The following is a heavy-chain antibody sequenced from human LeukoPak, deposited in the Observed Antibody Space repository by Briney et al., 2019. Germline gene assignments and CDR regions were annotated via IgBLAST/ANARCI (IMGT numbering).Heavy chain of an antibody. Sequence: PSETLSLTCAVYGEPFNGYYWNWIRQSPGKGLEWIGEINHSGSTNYNPSLKSRVTISVDTSKNQFSLKLNSVTAADTAVYYCASRYFCSSTSCYYDLDYWGQGTLVTVSS. J-gene: IGHJ4*02. D-gene: IGHD2-2*01. CDR2: INHSGST. V-gene: IGHV4-34*01. CDR1: GEPFNGYY. CDR3: ASRYFCSSTSCYYDLDY.